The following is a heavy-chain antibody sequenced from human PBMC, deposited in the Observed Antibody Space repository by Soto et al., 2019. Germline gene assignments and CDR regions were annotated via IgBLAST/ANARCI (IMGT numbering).Heavy chain of an antibody. CDR2: IIPILGIA. CDR1: GGTFSSYT. Sequence: QVQLVQSGAEVKKPGSSVKVSCKASGGTFSSYTISWVRQAPGQGLEWMGRIIPILGIANYAQKFQGRVTITADKSTSTAYMELSSLRSEDTAVYYCARVRIAVAGSLDYWGQGTLVTVSS. J-gene: IGHJ4*02. V-gene: IGHV1-69*02. CDR3: ARVRIAVAGSLDY. D-gene: IGHD6-19*01.